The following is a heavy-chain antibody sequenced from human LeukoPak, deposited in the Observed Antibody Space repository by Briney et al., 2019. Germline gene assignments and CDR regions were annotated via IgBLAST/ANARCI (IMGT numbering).Heavy chain of an antibody. V-gene: IGHV4-59*01. CDR3: AREGLDLYYFDY. J-gene: IGHJ4*02. CDR1: GGSISSYY. CDR2: IYYSGST. Sequence: NPSETLSLTCTVSGGSISSYYWSWIRQPPGKGLEWIGYIYYSGSTNYNPSLKSRVTISVDTSKNQFSLKLSSVTAADTAVYYCAREGLDLYYFDYWRQGTLVTVSS.